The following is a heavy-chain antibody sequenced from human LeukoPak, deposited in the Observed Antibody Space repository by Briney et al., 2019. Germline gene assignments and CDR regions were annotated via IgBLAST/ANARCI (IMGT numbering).Heavy chain of an antibody. D-gene: IGHD3-10*01. J-gene: IGHJ4*02. CDR1: GFTFSSYA. Sequence: GGSLRLSCAASGFTFSSYAMSWVLQAPGKGLEWVSAISGSGGSTYYADSVKGRFTIPRDNSKNTLYLQMNSLRAEDTAVYYCAKAGYGSGSYYTLSHFDYWGQGTLVTVSS. CDR3: AKAGYGSGSYYTLSHFDY. CDR2: ISGSGGST. V-gene: IGHV3-23*01.